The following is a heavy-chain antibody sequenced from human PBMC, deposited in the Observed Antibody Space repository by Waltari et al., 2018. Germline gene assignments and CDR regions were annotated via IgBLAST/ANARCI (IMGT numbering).Heavy chain of an antibody. D-gene: IGHD6-19*01. CDR1: GGSISSYY. J-gene: IGHJ5*02. CDR3: ARDSSGWEGWFDP. V-gene: IGHV4-59*01. Sequence: QVQLQESGPGLVKPSETLSLPCTVPGGSISSYYWSWIRQPPGKGLEWIGYIYYSGSTNYNPSLKSRVTISVDTSKNQFSLKLSSVTAADTAVYYCARDSSGWEGWFDPWGQGTLVTVSS. CDR2: IYYSGST.